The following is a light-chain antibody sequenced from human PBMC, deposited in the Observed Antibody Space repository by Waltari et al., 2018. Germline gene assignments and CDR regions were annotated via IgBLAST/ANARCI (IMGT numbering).Light chain of an antibody. CDR2: NNY. J-gene: IGLJ2*01. CDR3: AAWDDSLNGLVV. Sequence: QSVLTQPPSASGTPGQRVTISCSGSSSNIGSNTVSWYQQLPGTAPKLLIFNNYQRPSGVPDRFSGSKSGTSASLAISGLQSEDEADYYCAAWDDSLNGLVVFGGGTKLTVL. V-gene: IGLV1-44*01. CDR1: SSNIGSNT.